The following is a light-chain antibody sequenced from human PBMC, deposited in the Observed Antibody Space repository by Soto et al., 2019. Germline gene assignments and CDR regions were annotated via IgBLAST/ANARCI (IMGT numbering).Light chain of an antibody. CDR2: DVS. CDR1: SSDVGGYNY. V-gene: IGLV2-11*01. CDR3: CSYAGSYTYV. J-gene: IGLJ1*01. Sequence: QSALTQPRSVSGSPGQSVTISCTGTSSDVGGYNYVSWYQQHPGKAPKLMIYDVSKRPSGVPDRFSGSTSGNTASLTISGLQAEDEADYYCCSYAGSYTYVFGPGTKLTVL.